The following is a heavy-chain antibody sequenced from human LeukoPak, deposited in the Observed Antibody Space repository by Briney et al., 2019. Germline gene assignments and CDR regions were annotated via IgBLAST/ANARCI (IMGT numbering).Heavy chain of an antibody. J-gene: IGHJ4*02. D-gene: IGHD5-18*01. V-gene: IGHV3-30-3*01. Sequence: LGTSLRLACAASGYTFSSYVIHWVRQAPGKGLEWVSVISYDGNYKYYADSVTGRFTVSRDDSQSMLFLQMNSLRPEDTAVYYCARVLGAEYRPTNLAYWGQGPRVTVSS. CDR2: ISYDGNYK. CDR3: ARVLGAEYRPTNLAY. CDR1: GYTFSSYV.